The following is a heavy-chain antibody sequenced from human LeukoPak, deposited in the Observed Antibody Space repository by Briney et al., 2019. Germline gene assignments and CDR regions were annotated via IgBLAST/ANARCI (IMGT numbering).Heavy chain of an antibody. CDR1: GFTFSSYT. D-gene: IGHD2-2*01. V-gene: IGHV3-23*01. Sequence: GGSLRLSCAASGFTFSSYTMSWVRQAPGKGLEWVSSISGSGDNTYYAASVKGRFTISRDNSKNTLYLQMNSLRAEDTVVYYCAKRPDCSTTNCFLFDYWGQGTLVTVSS. CDR3: AKRPDCSTTNCFLFDY. CDR2: ISGSGDNT. J-gene: IGHJ4*02.